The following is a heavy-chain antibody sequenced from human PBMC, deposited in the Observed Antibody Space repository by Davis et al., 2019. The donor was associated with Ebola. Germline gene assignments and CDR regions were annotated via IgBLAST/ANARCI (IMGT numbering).Heavy chain of an antibody. J-gene: IGHJ4*02. V-gene: IGHV3-30*18. CDR3: AKDLPSSSWYYFDY. Sequence: PGGSLRLSCAASGFTFSSYGMHWVRQAPGKGLEWVAVISYDGSNKYYADSVKGRFTISRDNSKNTLYLQLNSLRAEDTAVYYCAKDLPSSSWYYFDYWGQGTLVTVSS. CDR2: ISYDGSNK. D-gene: IGHD6-13*01. CDR1: GFTFSSYG.